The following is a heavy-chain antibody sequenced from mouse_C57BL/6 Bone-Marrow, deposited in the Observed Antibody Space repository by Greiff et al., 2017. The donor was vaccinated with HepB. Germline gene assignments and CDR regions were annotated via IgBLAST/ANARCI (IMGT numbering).Heavy chain of an antibody. Sequence: VQLQESDAELVKPGASVKISCKVSGYTFTDHTIHWMKQRPEQGLEWIGYIYPRDGSTKYNEKFKGKAILTADKSSSTAYMQLNSLTSEDSAVYFCARGNYDYPWFAYWGQGTLVTVSA. J-gene: IGHJ3*01. D-gene: IGHD2-4*01. CDR1: GYTFTDHT. V-gene: IGHV1-78*01. CDR3: ARGNYDYPWFAY. CDR2: IYPRDGST.